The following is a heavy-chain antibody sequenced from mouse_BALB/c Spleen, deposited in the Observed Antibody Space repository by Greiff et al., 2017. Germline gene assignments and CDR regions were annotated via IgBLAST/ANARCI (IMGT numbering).Heavy chain of an antibody. D-gene: IGHD2-14*01. CDR2: IRSKSNNNAT. CDR3: VREDYRDDKTGDYAMDY. V-gene: IGHV10-3*03. CDR1: GFTFNTYA. Sequence: EVQRVESGGGLVQPKGSLKLSCAASGFTFNTYAMHWVCQAPGKGLEWVARIRSKSNNNATYYADSVKDRFTISRDDSQSMLYLQMNNLKTEDTAMYYGVREDYRDDKTGDYAMDYWGQGTSVTVSS. J-gene: IGHJ4*01.